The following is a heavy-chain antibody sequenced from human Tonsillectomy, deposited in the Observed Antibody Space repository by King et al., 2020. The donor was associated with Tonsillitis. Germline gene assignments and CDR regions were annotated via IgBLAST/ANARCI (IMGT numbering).Heavy chain of an antibody. CDR2: ISAYNDNT. D-gene: IGHD2-2*02. V-gene: IGHV1-18*01. Sequence: QVQLVESGAEVKKPGASVKVSCRATGYIFTSFGISWVRQAPGQGLEWMGWISAYNDNTNHAQKLQGRVTMTTDTSTSTAYMELRSLRSDDTAVYYCARSPALVVIPAAIASREYYYYYMDVWGQGTTVTVSS. J-gene: IGHJ6*03. CDR3: ARSPALVVIPAAIASREYYYYYMDV. CDR1: GYIFTSFG.